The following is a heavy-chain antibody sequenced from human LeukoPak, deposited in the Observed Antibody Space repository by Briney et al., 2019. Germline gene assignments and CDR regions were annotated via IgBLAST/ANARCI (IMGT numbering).Heavy chain of an antibody. V-gene: IGHV3-21*04. CDR2: ITSSGDYM. CDR1: GFTFSRYS. CDR3: AKHDSSGYYYFDY. Sequence: GGSLRLSCAASGFTFSRYSMNWVRQAPGKGLEWVSSITSSGDYMYYADSVKGRFTISRDSGKDSLYLQMNSLRAEDTAVYYCAKHDSSGYYYFDYWGQGTLVTVSS. D-gene: IGHD3-22*01. J-gene: IGHJ4*02.